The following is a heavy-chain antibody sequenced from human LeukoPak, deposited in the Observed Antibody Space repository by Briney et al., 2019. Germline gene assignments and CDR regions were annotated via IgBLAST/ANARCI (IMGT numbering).Heavy chain of an antibody. CDR2: IIPIFSTA. V-gene: IGHV1-69*13. CDR1: GGTFSSYA. CDR3: ASYRGITMVRGPAEN. J-gene: IGHJ4*02. Sequence: SVKVSCKASGGTFSSYAITSVRQAPGQGLEWMGGIIPIFSTADYAQKFQGRVTITADESTSTAYMELSSLRSEDTAVYYCASYRGITMVRGPAENWGEGTLVTVSS. D-gene: IGHD3-10*01.